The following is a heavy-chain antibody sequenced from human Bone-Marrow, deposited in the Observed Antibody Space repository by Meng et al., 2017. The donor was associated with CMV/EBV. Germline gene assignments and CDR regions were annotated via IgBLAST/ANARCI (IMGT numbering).Heavy chain of an antibody. CDR3: TTDSRQTFCSSTSCYLYYYGMDV. CDR1: GYTFTSYG. CDR2: IIPILGIA. Sequence: SVKVSCKASGYTFTSYGISWVRQAPGQGLEWMGRIIPILGIANYAQKFQGRVTITADKSTSTAYMELSSLRSEDTAVYYCTTDSRQTFCSSTSCYLYYYGMDVWGQGTTVTVSS. J-gene: IGHJ6*02. V-gene: IGHV1-69*04. D-gene: IGHD2-2*01.